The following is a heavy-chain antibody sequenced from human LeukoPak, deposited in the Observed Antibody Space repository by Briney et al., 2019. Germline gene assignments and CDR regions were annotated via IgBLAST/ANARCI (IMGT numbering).Heavy chain of an antibody. CDR2: INTNSGVT. CDR1: GLTFTGVNY. J-gene: IGHJ4*02. CDR3: ATGLAYFDY. V-gene: IGHV1-2*02. Sequence: GAPVKVSCEASGLTFTGVNYIHWVRQAPGQGPEWMGWINTNSGVTDYARKFQGRVTMTRDTSVSTAYMELRSLRSDDTAVYYCATGLAYFDYWGQGTLVTVSS.